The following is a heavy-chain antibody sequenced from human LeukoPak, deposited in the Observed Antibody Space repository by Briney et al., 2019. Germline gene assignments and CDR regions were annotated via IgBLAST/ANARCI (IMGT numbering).Heavy chain of an antibody. V-gene: IGHV4-39*07. Sequence: SETLSLTCTVSGGSISSSSYYWGWIRQPPGKGLEWIGNIYYSWSSYYNPSLKSRVTISVDRSKNQFSLKLSSVTAADTAVYYCARGHDSSGYSFWYFDLWGRGTLVTVSS. D-gene: IGHD3-22*01. CDR3: ARGHDSSGYSFWYFDL. CDR1: GGSISSSSYY. J-gene: IGHJ2*01. CDR2: IYYSWSS.